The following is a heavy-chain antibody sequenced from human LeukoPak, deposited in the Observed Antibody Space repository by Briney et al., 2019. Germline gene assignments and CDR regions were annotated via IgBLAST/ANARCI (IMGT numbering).Heavy chain of an antibody. D-gene: IGHD3-9*01. Sequence: GESLKISCKGSGYSFTSYWISWVRQMPGKGLGWMGRIDPSDSYTNYSPSFQGHVTISADKSISTAYLQWSSLKASDTAMYYCARHDDILTGSPDHWGQGTLVTVSS. V-gene: IGHV5-10-1*01. CDR2: IDPSDSYT. CDR1: GYSFTSYW. J-gene: IGHJ4*02. CDR3: ARHDDILTGSPDH.